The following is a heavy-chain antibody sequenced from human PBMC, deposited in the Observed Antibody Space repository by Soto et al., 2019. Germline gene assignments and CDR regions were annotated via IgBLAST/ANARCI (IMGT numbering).Heavy chain of an antibody. CDR3: ATYSSSWYLPYYFDY. CDR2: IYYSGST. V-gene: IGHV4-61*01. J-gene: IGHJ4*02. CDR1: GGSVSSGSYY. Sequence: QVQLQESGPGLVKPSETLSLTCTVSGGSVSSGSYYWSWIRQPPGKGLEWIGYIYYSGSTNYNPSPKRRATISVDTSKNQFSLKLSSVTAADTAVYYCATYSSSWYLPYYFDYWGQGTLVTVSS. D-gene: IGHD6-13*01.